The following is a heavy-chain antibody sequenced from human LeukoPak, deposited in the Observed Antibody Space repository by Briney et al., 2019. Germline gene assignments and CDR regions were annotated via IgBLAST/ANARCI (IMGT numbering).Heavy chain of an antibody. CDR1: GYTFTSYG. J-gene: IGHJ4*02. CDR2: ISAYNGNT. V-gene: IGHV1-18*01. D-gene: IGHD5-12*01. CDR3: ARDELYSGYDLNYFDY. Sequence: ASVKVSCKASGYTFTSYGISWVRQAPGQGLEWMGWISAYNGNTNYAQKLQGRVTMTTDTSTSTAYMELRSLRSDDAAVYYCARDELYSGYDLNYFDYWGQGTLVTVSS.